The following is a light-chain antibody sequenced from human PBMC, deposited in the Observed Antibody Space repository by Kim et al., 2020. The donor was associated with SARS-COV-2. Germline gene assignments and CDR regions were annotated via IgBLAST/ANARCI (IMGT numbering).Light chain of an antibody. V-gene: IGLV1-47*01. Sequence: QSVLTQPPSASGTPGQRVTISCSGINSNYVYWYQRLPGTAPKLLIYRNNHRTSGVPDRFSGSKSSTSASLAISGLRSDDEADYFCTAWDDSLSGRV. CDR2: RNN. CDR1: NSNY. CDR3: TAWDDSLSGRV. J-gene: IGLJ3*02.